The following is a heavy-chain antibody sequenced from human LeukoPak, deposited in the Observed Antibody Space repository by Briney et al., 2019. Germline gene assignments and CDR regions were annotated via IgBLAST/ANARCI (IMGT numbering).Heavy chain of an antibody. V-gene: IGHV4-39*01. J-gene: IGHJ4*02. Sequence: YXXXXIXXPXGXGLEWIGSIYYSGSTYYNPSLKSRVTISVDTSKNQFSLKLSSVTAADTAVYYCARYARSTRYFDYWGQGTLVTVSS. CDR1: YX. CDR3: ARYARSTRYFDY. CDR2: IYYSGST. D-gene: IGHD2-2*01.